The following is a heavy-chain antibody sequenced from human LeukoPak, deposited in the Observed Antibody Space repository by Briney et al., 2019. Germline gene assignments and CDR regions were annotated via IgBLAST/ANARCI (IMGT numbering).Heavy chain of an antibody. D-gene: IGHD3-3*01. V-gene: IGHV4-39*01. J-gene: IGHJ4*02. CDR1: GGSISSSSYY. Sequence: PPETLSLTCTVSGGSISSSSYYWGWVRQPPGRGLEWIGSIYYSGSTYYNPSLKSRVTISVETPKNQFSLKLSSVTAADTAVYYCARRNQYYDFWSGYFSYFDYWGQGTLVTVSS. CDR3: ARRNQYYDFWSGYFSYFDY. CDR2: IYYSGST.